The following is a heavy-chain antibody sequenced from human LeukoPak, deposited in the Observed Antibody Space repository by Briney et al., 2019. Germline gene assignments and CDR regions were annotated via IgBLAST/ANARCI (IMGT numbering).Heavy chain of an antibody. CDR3: SRGKYYYDTSGHLAGDY. CDR2: IRSGGNSI. V-gene: IGHV3-48*03. J-gene: IGHJ4*02. CDR1: GFTFSSYE. D-gene: IGHD3-22*01. Sequence: GGSLRLSCAASGFTFSSYEMNWVRQAPGKGLEWVSYIRSGGNSIYYADSVKGRFTISRDTAKNSLYLQMNSLRAEDTAVYYCSRGKYYYDTSGHLAGDYWGQGTLVTVSS.